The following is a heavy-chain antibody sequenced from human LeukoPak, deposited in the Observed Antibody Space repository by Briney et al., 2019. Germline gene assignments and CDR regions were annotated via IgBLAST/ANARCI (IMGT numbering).Heavy chain of an antibody. CDR1: DNTFSNYG. J-gene: IGHJ5*02. CDR2: ISFDGSNK. Sequence: GGSLRLSCAASDNTFSNYGMHWVRQAPGKGLEWVAVISFDGSNKYYTDSVKGRFTISRDNSKNTLYLQMNSLRAEDTAVYYCASKLTFWSGPNWFDPWGQGTLVTVSS. CDR3: ASKLTFWSGPNWFDP. V-gene: IGHV3-30*03. D-gene: IGHD3-3*01.